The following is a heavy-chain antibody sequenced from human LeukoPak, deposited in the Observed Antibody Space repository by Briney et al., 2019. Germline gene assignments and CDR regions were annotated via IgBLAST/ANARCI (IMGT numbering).Heavy chain of an antibody. CDR1: GFIFDDHG. CDR2: ISWSSGII. Sequence: GGSLRLSCAASGFIFDDHGMHWVRQAPGTGLEWVSGISWSSGIIGYADSVKGRFTISRDNAKNSLDLQMASLRAEDTAVYYCARDRQWLVKGDYWGQGTLVTVSS. J-gene: IGHJ4*02. V-gene: IGHV3-9*01. CDR3: ARDRQWLVKGDY. D-gene: IGHD6-19*01.